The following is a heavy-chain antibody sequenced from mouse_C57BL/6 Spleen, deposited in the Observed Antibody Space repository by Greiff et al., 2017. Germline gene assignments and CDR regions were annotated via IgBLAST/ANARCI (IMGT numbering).Heavy chain of an antibody. Sequence: VQLQQSGPELVKPGASVKISCKASGYAFSSSWMNWVKQRPGKGLEWIGRIYPGDGDTNYTGKFKGKATLTADKASSTAYMQLSSLTSEDSAVYFCARASTVVAKGYWGQGTTLTVSS. CDR2: IYPGDGDT. V-gene: IGHV1-82*01. CDR1: GYAFSSSW. D-gene: IGHD1-1*01. J-gene: IGHJ2*01. CDR3: ARASTVVAKGY.